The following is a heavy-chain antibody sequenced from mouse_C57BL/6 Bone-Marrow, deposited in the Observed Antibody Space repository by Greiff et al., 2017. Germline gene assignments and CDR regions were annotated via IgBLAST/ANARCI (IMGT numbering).Heavy chain of an antibody. J-gene: IGHJ1*03. Sequence: VQLKESGPGLVQPSQSLSITCTVSGFSLTSYGVHWVRQSPGKGLEWLGVIWSGGSTDYNAAFISRLSISKDNSKSQVFFKMNSLQADDTAIYYCARKCWDEGRGYFDVWGTGTTVTVSS. D-gene: IGHD4-1*01. V-gene: IGHV2-2*01. CDR2: IWSGGST. CDR1: GFSLTSYG. CDR3: ARKCWDEGRGYFDV.